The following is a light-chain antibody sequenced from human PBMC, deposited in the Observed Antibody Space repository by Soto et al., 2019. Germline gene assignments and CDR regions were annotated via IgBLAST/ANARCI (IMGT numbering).Light chain of an antibody. J-gene: IGKJ5*01. Sequence: DIQLTQSPSFLSASVGDRVTSSCRASQAMNTYIAWYQQRPGAAPKLLVYGASTLHTGVPSRFSGSESGAVFTLTISSLQPEDFATYYCQQLHSYPITFGQGTRLEI. CDR3: QQLHSYPIT. CDR2: GAS. V-gene: IGKV1-9*01. CDR1: QAMNTY.